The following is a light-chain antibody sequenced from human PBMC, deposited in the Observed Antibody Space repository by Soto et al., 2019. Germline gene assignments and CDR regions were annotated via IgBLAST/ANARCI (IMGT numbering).Light chain of an antibody. CDR3: QNYYSAPET. CDR2: AAS. J-gene: IGKJ1*01. Sequence: DIQMTQSPSSLSASVGDRVTITCRASQGISSYLAWYQQKPGKVPKVLIYAASTLHSGVTSRFSGSGSGTEFTLTISNVQPEDVATYSCQNYYSAPETFGQGTKVEIK. V-gene: IGKV1-27*01. CDR1: QGISSY.